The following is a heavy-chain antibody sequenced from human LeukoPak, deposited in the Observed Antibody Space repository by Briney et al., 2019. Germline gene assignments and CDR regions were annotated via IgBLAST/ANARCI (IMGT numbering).Heavy chain of an antibody. Sequence: GGSLRLSCAASGFTVSRNYMSWVRQAPGKGLEWVSSISSSSSYIYYADSVKGRFTISRGNAKNSLYLQMNSLRAEDTAVYYCARVGRAFDIWGQGTMVTVSS. CDR1: GFTVSRNY. V-gene: IGHV3-21*01. J-gene: IGHJ3*02. CDR2: ISSSSSYI. CDR3: ARVGRAFDI.